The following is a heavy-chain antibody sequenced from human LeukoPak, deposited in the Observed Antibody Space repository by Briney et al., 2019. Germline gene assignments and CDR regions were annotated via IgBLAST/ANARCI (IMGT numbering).Heavy chain of an antibody. CDR1: GFTFSSYA. CDR3: AKGRITMVRGVTD. V-gene: IGHV3-23*01. Sequence: GGSLRLSCAASGFTFSSYAMSWVRQAPGKGLEWVSGISGSGGSTYYADSVKGRLTISRDNSKNTLYLEMNSLRAEDTAVYYCAKGRITMVRGVTDWGQGTLVTVSS. J-gene: IGHJ4*02. CDR2: ISGSGGST. D-gene: IGHD3-10*01.